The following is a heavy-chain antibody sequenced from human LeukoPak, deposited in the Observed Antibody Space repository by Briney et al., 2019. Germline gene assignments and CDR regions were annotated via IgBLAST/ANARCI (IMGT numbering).Heavy chain of an antibody. V-gene: IGHV4-59*01. CDR1: AGSISSYY. J-gene: IGHJ6*02. CDR3: ARGHDFWSGSDYYYYYGMDV. D-gene: IGHD3-3*01. Sequence: PSETLSLTCTVSAGSISSYYWSWIRQPPGNGLEWIGYIYYSVGTNYNPSLKSRVTISVDTSKTQFTLKLSSVTAADTAVYYCARGHDFWSGSDYYYYYGMDVWGQGTTVTVSS. CDR2: IYYSVGT.